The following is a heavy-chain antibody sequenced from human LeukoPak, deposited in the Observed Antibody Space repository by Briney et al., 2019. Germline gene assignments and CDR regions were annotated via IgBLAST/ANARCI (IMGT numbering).Heavy chain of an antibody. V-gene: IGHV3-30*02. CDR1: GLPLSSYG. Sequence: GGSLRLSCAPSGLPLSSYGMHWVRHAPGKGLEWVAFIQYDGSNKYYADSVKGRFTISRDNSKNTLYLQMNSLRAEDTAVYYCAKVVAVASRHFDYWGQGTLVTVSS. CDR3: AKVVAVASRHFDY. CDR2: IQYDGSNK. D-gene: IGHD6-19*01. J-gene: IGHJ4*02.